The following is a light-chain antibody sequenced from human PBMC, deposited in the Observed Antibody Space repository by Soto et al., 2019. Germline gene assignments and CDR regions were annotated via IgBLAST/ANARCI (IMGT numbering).Light chain of an antibody. J-gene: IGKJ3*01. Sequence: EIVLTQSPGTLSLSPGERATLSCRASQSVSSSYLAWYQQKPGQAPRLLIYGASSRATGIPDRFSGSGSGTDFTSTISRLEPEDFAVYYWQQYGSSPRTFGPGTKVDIK. CDR3: QQYGSSPRT. CDR2: GAS. V-gene: IGKV3-20*01. CDR1: QSVSSSY.